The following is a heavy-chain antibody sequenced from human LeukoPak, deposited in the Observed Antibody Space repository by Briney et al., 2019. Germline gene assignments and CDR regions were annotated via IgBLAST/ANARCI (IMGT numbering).Heavy chain of an antibody. CDR2: ISYSGST. Sequence: SETLTLTCTVSGGSISSHYWTWIRQSPGKGREWIGYISYSGSTNYNPSLKSRVTLSVDTSKNQFSLKLRSVTAADTAVYYCARDPTTVTKGFDIWGQGTMVTVSS. J-gene: IGHJ3*02. V-gene: IGHV4-59*11. D-gene: IGHD4-17*01. CDR1: GGSISSHY. CDR3: ARDPTTVTKGFDI.